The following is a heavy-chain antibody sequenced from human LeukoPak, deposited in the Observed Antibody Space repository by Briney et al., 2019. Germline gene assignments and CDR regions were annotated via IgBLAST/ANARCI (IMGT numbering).Heavy chain of an antibody. CDR1: GASVSSSSDY. V-gene: IGHV4-39*01. CDR2: ITYSGNT. D-gene: IGHD5-12*01. J-gene: IGHJ4*02. CDR3: ARHSGYDYAPFPPIDY. Sequence: PSETLSLTCTVSGASVSSSSDYWGWIRQPPGKGLEWIASITYSGNTFSNPSLKSRVTISVDTSKNQFSLKLSSVTAADTAVYYCARHSGYDYAPFPPIDYWGQGTLVTVSS.